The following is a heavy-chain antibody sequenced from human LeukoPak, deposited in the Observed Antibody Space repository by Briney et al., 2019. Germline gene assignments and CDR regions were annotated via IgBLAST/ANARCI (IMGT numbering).Heavy chain of an antibody. CDR3: ARDADTSGSYWYFDL. D-gene: IGHD3-22*01. CDR2: IWSDGSNE. J-gene: IGHJ2*01. V-gene: IGHV3-33*01. Sequence: GSLRLSCAASGFTLSYYGMHWVRPAPGKGLEWVALIWSDGSNENYADSVKGRFTISRDTSRNTLYLQMHSLRAEDTAVYYCARDADTSGSYWYFDLWGRGTQVTVSS. CDR1: GFTLSYYG.